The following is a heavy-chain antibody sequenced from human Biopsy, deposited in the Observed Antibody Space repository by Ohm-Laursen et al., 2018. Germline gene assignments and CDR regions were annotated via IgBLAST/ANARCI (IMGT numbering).Heavy chain of an antibody. V-gene: IGHV3-23*01. CDR1: GFTFTSPA. CDR3: ARDLYDFCGGCPFDP. D-gene: IGHD3-3*01. Sequence: LRLSCTASGFTFTSPAMSWVRQAPGKGPECVSVINGSGGSTYYADPVKGRFTISRDNSRNTLYLQMNSLRADDTAMYYCARDLYDFCGGCPFDPWGQGTLVTVSP. J-gene: IGHJ5*02. CDR2: INGSGGST.